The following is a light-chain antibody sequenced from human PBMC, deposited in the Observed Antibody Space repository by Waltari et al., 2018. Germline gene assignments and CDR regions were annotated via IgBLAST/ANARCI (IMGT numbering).Light chain of an antibody. CDR2: GAS. CDR3: QHYVRLPAT. CDR1: QSVRRS. V-gene: IGKV3-20*01. Sequence: IVLTQSPGTLSLSPGERATLSCRASQSVRRSLAWYQQKPGQAPKLRIYGASTRATGIPDRFTGSGSGTDFSLTISSLEPEDFAIYFCQHYVRLPATFGQGTKVEIK. J-gene: IGKJ1*01.